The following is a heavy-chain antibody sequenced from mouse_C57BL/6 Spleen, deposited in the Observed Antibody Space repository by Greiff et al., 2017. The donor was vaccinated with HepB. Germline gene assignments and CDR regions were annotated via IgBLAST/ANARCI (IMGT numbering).Heavy chain of an antibody. CDR3: ARAEGTGPWAMAD. J-gene: IGHJ4*01. Sequence: QVQLKQSGAELVKPGASVKIYCKASGYAFSSYWTNWVKQRPGTGLERVGQIYPGAGGTNYHGKCKGKATLTADKSSSTAYMQRSSLNSEDCGVSLCARAEGTGPWAMADWGQGASVTVAS. CDR1: GYAFSSYW. V-gene: IGHV1-80*01. CDR2: IYPGAGGT. D-gene: IGHD4-1*01.